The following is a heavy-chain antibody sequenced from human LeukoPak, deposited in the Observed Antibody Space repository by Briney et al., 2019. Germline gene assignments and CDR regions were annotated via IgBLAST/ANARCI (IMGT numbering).Heavy chain of an antibody. D-gene: IGHD3-10*02. Sequence: GGSLRLSCAASGFTFSSYEMNWVRQAPGKGLEWVSYISSSGSTIYYADSVRGRFTISRDNAKNSLYLQMTSLRAEDTAVYYCAELGITMIGGVWGKGTTVTISS. CDR2: ISSSGSTI. J-gene: IGHJ6*04. CDR3: AELGITMIGGV. V-gene: IGHV3-48*03. CDR1: GFTFSSYE.